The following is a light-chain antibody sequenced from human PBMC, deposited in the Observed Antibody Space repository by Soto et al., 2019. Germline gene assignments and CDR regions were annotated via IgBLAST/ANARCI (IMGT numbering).Light chain of an antibody. CDR2: KAS. V-gene: IGKV1-5*03. CDR3: QPYNTLVP. CDR1: QSISNW. J-gene: IGKJ4*01. Sequence: DIQMTQFPSTLSASVGDRVTITCRASQSISNWLAWYQLKPGQAPKLLIFKASTLESGVPSRFSGSGSGTEFTLTISSLQPDDSAIYYCQPYNTLVPFGGGTTVAIK.